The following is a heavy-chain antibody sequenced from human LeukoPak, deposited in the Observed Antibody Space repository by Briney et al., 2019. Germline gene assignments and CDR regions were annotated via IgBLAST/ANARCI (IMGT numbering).Heavy chain of an antibody. D-gene: IGHD2-15*01. CDR1: GGSISSGGYY. J-gene: IGHJ4*02. Sequence: SATLSLTCTVSGGSISSGGYYWSWIRQHPGKGLEWIGYIYYSGSTYYNPSLRSRVTISVDTSKNQFSLKLSSVTAADTAVYYCARGVRRGYCSGGSCYYFDYWGQGTLVTVSS. CDR2: IYYSGST. V-gene: IGHV4-31*03. CDR3: ARGVRRGYCSGGSCYYFDY.